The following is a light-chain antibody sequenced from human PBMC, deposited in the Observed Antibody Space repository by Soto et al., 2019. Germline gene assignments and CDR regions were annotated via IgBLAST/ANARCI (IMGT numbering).Light chain of an antibody. Sequence: PGGRATLSCRASQSVSSSYLAWYQQKPGQAPRLLIYGASSRATGIPDRFSGSGSGTDFTLTISRLEPEDFAVYYCQQYSSSPTYTFGQGTKLEIK. J-gene: IGKJ2*01. CDR1: QSVSSSY. V-gene: IGKV3-20*01. CDR3: QQYSSSPTYT. CDR2: GAS.